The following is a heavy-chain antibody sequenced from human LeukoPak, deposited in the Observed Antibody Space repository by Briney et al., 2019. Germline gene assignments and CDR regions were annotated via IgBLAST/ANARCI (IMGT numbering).Heavy chain of an antibody. J-gene: IGHJ2*01. CDR1: GFTFSHYG. D-gene: IGHD2-15*01. CDR3: VVVLVPAAVWQFDL. Sequence: GESLRLSCVVSGFTFSHYGFHWVRQAPGKGLEWVGIIRPDENRKSYGDSVKGRFTISRDNSKNTVYLQMNTLRAEDTAVYYCVVVLVPAAVWQFDLWGRGTQVTVSS. CDR2: IRPDENRK. V-gene: IGHV3-30*02.